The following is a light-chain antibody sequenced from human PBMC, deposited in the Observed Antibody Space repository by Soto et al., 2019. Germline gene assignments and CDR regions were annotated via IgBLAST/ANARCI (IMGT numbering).Light chain of an antibody. CDR3: QQYSDWPST. J-gene: IGKJ2*01. CDR1: RRISTR. Sequence: EVVMTQSPATLSVSPGGEVTLSCRASRRISTRLAWYQQKPGQAPSLLIYGASTRAPGIPAKFSGSGSGTEFTLTISSLQSEDFAMYYCQQYSDWPSTFGQGTKLEIK. CDR2: GAS. V-gene: IGKV3-15*01.